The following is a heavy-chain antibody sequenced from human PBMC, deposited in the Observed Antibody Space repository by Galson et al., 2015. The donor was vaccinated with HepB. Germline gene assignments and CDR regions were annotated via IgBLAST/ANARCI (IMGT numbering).Heavy chain of an antibody. CDR2: IVVGSGNT. V-gene: IGHV1-58*02. D-gene: IGHD2-15*01. J-gene: IGHJ5*02. CDR3: AAEISCSGGSCYGGGTNWFDP. Sequence: SVKFSCKASGFTFTSSAMQWVRQARGQRLEWIGWIVVGSGNTNYAQKFQERVTITRDMSTSTAYMELSSLRSEDTAVYYCAAEISCSGGSCYGGGTNWFDPWGQGTLVTVSS. CDR1: GFTFTSSA.